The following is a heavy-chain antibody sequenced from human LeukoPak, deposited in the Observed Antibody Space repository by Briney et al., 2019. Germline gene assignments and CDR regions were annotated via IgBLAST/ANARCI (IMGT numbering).Heavy chain of an antibody. J-gene: IGHJ4*02. CDR2: ISAYNGNT. CDR1: GGTFSSYA. Sequence: ASVKVSCKASGGTFSSYAISWVRQAPGQGLEWMGWISAYNGNTNYAQKLQGRVTMTTGTSTSTAYMELRSLRSDDTAIYYCASISYGDYSFDYWGQGTLVTVSS. CDR3: ASISYGDYSFDY. V-gene: IGHV1-18*01. D-gene: IGHD4-17*01.